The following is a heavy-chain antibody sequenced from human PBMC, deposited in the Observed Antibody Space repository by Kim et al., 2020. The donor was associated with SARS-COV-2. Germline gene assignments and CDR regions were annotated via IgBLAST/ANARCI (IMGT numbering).Heavy chain of an antibody. Sequence: GGSLRLSCAASGFTFDEYAMHWVRQGPGKGLEWVSGISWNSGSIGYADSVKGRFTISRDNAKNSLYLQMNSLRAEDTALYYCAKDASPWGDQFDYWGQGTLVTVSS. CDR3: AKDASPWGDQFDY. D-gene: IGHD2-21*02. CDR2: ISWNSGSI. CDR1: GFTFDEYA. V-gene: IGHV3-9*01. J-gene: IGHJ4*02.